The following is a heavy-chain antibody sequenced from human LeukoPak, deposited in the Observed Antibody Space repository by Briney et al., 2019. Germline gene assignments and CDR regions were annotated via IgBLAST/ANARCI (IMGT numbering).Heavy chain of an antibody. CDR3: AKLGEASTSSGWFYYYYMDV. Sequence: GGSQRLSCAASGFTFSSYGMSWVRQAPGKGLEWVSAISGSGGSTYYADSVKGRFTISRDNSKNTLYLQMNSLRAEDTAVYYCAKLGEASTSSGWFYYYYMDVWGKGTTVTISS. J-gene: IGHJ6*03. V-gene: IGHV3-23*01. CDR1: GFTFSSYG. D-gene: IGHD6-19*01. CDR2: ISGSGGST.